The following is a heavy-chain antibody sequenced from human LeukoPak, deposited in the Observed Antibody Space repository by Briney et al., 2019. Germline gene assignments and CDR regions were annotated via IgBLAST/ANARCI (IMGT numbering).Heavy chain of an antibody. CDR1: GFTFSSYA. J-gene: IGHJ4*02. V-gene: IGHV3-64D*09. CDR3: VLSMVRGEAY. D-gene: IGHD3-10*01. CDR2: ISSSGGST. Sequence: PGGSLRLSCSASGFTFSSYAMHWVRQAPGKGLEYVSAISSSGGSTYYADSVRGRFTISRDNSKNTLYLQMSSLRAEDTAVYYCVLSMVRGEAYWGQGTLVTVSS.